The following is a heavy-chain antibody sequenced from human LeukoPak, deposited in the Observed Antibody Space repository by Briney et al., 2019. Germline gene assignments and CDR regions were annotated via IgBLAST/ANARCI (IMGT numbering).Heavy chain of an antibody. CDR1: GFTFSSYS. CDR2: ISSSSYI. Sequence: GGSLRLSCAASGFTFSSYSMNWVRQAPGKGLEWVSSISSSSYIYYADSVKGRFTISRDNAKNSLYLQMNSLRAEDMAVYYCARDAGGVLIHLTPFDYWGQGTLVTVSS. J-gene: IGHJ4*02. CDR3: ARDAGGVLIHLTPFDY. V-gene: IGHV3-21*01. D-gene: IGHD3-16*01.